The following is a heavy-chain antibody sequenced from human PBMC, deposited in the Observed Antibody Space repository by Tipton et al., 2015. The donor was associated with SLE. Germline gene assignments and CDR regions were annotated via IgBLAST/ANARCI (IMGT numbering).Heavy chain of an antibody. J-gene: IGHJ6*02. Sequence: GSLRLSCAASGFTVSSNYMSWVRQAPGKGLEWVSVIYSGGSTYYADSVKGRFTISRDNSKNTLYLQMNSLRAEDTAVYYCARDVTLKRGRDYYYYYGMDVWGQGTTVTVSS. V-gene: IGHV3-66*02. CDR1: GFTVSSNY. D-gene: IGHD2-21*02. CDR3: ARDVTLKRGRDYYYYYGMDV. CDR2: IYSGGST.